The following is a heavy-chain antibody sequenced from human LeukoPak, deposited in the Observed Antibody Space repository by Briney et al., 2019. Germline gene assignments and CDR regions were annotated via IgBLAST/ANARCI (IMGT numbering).Heavy chain of an antibody. J-gene: IGHJ2*01. D-gene: IGHD5-24*01. CDR1: GDSISSYY. CDR3: ARDYNNWYFDL. CDR2: IYPSGSA. Sequence: SQTLSLTCDVSGDSISSYYWSWIRQPAGKGLEWLGRIYPSGSANYNPSLKSRGTMSVDTSKNQFSLRLSSVTAADTAVYFCARDYNNWYFDLWGRGTLVTVSS. V-gene: IGHV4-4*07.